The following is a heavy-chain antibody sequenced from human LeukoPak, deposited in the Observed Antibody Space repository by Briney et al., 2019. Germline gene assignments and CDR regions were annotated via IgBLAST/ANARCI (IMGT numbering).Heavy chain of an antibody. J-gene: IGHJ4*02. CDR1: GFTFSDYY. CDR2: ITSSGDTI. Sequence: PGGSLRLSCAASGFTFSDYYMSWIRQVPGQGLEWVSYITSSGDTIYYADSVKGRFSIYRDIPENSVYLQMNSLRAEDTAVYYCARVGGIWGEGYFDYWGQGTLVTVSS. D-gene: IGHD3-16*01. V-gene: IGHV3-11*01. CDR3: ARVGGIWGEGYFDY.